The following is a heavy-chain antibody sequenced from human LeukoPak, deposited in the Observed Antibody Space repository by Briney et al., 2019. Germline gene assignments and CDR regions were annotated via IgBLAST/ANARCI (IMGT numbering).Heavy chain of an antibody. CDR2: IKEDGSEK. V-gene: IGHV3-7*01. J-gene: IGHJ4*02. CDR3: VRDWGAAPFATAPRDY. Sequence: PGGSLRLSCAASGFTFSSYWMSWVRQAPGEGLEWVANIKEDGSEKYYVDSVKGRFTVSRDNAKNSLYLQMNSLRAEDTAVYYCVRDWGAAPFATAPRDYWGQGTLVTVSS. D-gene: IGHD2-21*02. CDR1: GFTFSSYW.